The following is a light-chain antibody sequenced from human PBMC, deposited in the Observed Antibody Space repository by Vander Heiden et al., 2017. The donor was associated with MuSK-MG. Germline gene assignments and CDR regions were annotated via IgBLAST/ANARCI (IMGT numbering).Light chain of an antibody. CDR3: QQYYSTPLIT. J-gene: IGKJ5*01. CDR1: QGISNS. V-gene: IGKV1-NL1*01. CDR2: AAS. Sequence: DIQMTQSPSSLSASVGDRVTITCRASQGISNSLAWYQQKPGKAPKLLLYAASRVESGVPSRFSGSGSGTDYTLTISSLQPEDFATYYCQQYYSTPLITFGQGTRLEIK.